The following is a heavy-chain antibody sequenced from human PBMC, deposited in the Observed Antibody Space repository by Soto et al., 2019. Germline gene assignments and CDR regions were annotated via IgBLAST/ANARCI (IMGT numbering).Heavy chain of an antibody. CDR1: GFTFSSYA. D-gene: IGHD5-12*01. V-gene: IGHV3-23*01. CDR2: ISGSGGST. CDR3: ARPITNARDGYNSDYYGMDV. Sequence: PGGSLRLSCAASGFTFSSYAMSWVRQAPGKGLEWVSAISGSGGSTYYADSVKGRFTISRDNSKNTLYLQMNSLRSEDTAVYYCARPITNARDGYNSDYYGMDVWGQGTTVTVSS. J-gene: IGHJ6*02.